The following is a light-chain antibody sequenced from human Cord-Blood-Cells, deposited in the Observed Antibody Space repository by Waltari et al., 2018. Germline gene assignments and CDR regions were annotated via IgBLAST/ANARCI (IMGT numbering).Light chain of an antibody. V-gene: IGLV3-19*01. CDR1: SLRSDC. J-gene: IGLJ3*02. CDR2: GKS. Sequence: SSEQTQDPDVSVALGPTVRTTCQGYSLRSDCVSWYQQKPGQAPVLVDYGKSNPPSGIPDPVSGSSSGNTASLTITGAQAEDEADYYCNSRDSSGNHWVFGGGTKLTVL. CDR3: NSRDSSGNHWV.